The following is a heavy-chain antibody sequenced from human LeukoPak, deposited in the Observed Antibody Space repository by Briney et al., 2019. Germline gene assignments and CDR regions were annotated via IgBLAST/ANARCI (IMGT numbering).Heavy chain of an antibody. D-gene: IGHD3-3*01. CDR3: ARGTLYDFWSGSSFDP. J-gene: IGHJ5*02. V-gene: IGHV1-8*01. Sequence: ASVKVSCKASGYTFTSYDINWVRQATGQGLEWMGWMNPNSGNTGYAQKFQGRVTITADESTSTAYMELSSLRSEDTAVYYCARGTLYDFWSGSSFDPWGQGTLVTVSS. CDR1: GYTFTSYD. CDR2: MNPNSGNT.